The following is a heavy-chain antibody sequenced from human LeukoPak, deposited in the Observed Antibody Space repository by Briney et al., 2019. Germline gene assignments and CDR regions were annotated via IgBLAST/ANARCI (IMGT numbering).Heavy chain of an antibody. J-gene: IGHJ4*02. CDR3: AKCITHAHYDILTGYYTS. Sequence: PGGSLRLSCAASGFTFSSYGMHWVRQAPGKGLEWVAVISYDGSNKYYADSVKGRFTISRDNSKNTLYLQMNSLRAEDTAVYYCAKCITHAHYDILTGYYTSWGQGTLVTVSS. CDR1: GFTFSSYG. CDR2: ISYDGSNK. D-gene: IGHD3-9*01. V-gene: IGHV3-30*18.